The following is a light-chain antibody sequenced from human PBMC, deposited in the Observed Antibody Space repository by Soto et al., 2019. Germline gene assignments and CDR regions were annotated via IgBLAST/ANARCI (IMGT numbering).Light chain of an antibody. CDR2: AAS. CDR3: QQSYSTPRT. V-gene: IGKV1-39*01. J-gene: IGKJ3*01. Sequence: DIQMTQSPSSLSASVGDRVTITCRASQSISSYLNLYQQKPGKAPKLLIYAASSLQSGVPSRFSRSGSRTDFTLTISSLQPDDFATYYCQQSYSTPRTFGPGTKVDIK. CDR1: QSISSY.